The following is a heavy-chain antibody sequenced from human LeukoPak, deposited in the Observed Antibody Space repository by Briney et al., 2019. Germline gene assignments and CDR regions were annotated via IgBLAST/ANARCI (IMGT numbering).Heavy chain of an antibody. J-gene: IGHJ4*02. CDR1: GFTFSSYW. CDR3: AKGKNTGSYLSHVDY. V-gene: IGHV3-7*03. CDR2: IKQDGSER. Sequence: GGSLRLSCAASGFTFSSYWMSWVRQAPGKGLEWVANIKQDGSERYYVDSVKGRFTISRDNAKNSLYLQMNSLRTEDTALYYCAKGKNTGSYLSHVDYWGQGTLVTVSS. D-gene: IGHD3-10*01.